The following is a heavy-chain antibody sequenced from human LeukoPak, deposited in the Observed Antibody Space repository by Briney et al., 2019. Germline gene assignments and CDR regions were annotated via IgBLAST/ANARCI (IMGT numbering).Heavy chain of an antibody. D-gene: IGHD3-10*01. CDR3: ATHGSGSYYNAPDY. CDR1: GFTFSSYA. V-gene: IGHV3-23*01. Sequence: GGSLRLSCAASGFTFSSYAVSWVRQAPGKGLEWVSVISGSGDSTHYADSVKGRFTISRDNSKTTLYVQMNSLRAEDTAVYYCATHGSGSYYNAPDYWGQGTLVTVSS. CDR2: ISGSGDST. J-gene: IGHJ4*02.